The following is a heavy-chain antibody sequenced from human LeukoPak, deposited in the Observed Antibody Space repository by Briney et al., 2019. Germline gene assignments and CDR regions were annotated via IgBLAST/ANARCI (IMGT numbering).Heavy chain of an antibody. CDR2: IYYSGST. CDR3: ARLPLVGATYYYSDMDV. V-gene: IGHV4-59*01. J-gene: IGHJ6*02. D-gene: IGHD1-26*01. CDR1: GDSISTYD. Sequence: PSETLSLTCTVSGDSISTYDWSWIRQPPGKGLEWIGYIYYSGSTSYNPSLKSRVTLSVDTSKNQFSLKLSSVTAADTAVYFCARLPLVGATYYYSDMDVWGQGTTVTVSS.